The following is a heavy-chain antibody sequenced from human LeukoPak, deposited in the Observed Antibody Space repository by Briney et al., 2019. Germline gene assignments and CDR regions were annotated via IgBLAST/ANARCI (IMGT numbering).Heavy chain of an antibody. J-gene: IGHJ6*04. D-gene: IGHD2-2*01. CDR3: AKGVVGTVVVPAAYGGAVDV. CDR2: ISGSGGST. Sequence: GGSLRLSCAASRFTFSSYAMSWVRQAPGKGLEWVSAISGSGGSTYYADSVKGRFTISRDNSKNTLYLQMNSLRAEDTAVYYCAKGVVGTVVVPAAYGGAVDVWGKGTTVTISS. V-gene: IGHV3-23*01. CDR1: RFTFSSYA.